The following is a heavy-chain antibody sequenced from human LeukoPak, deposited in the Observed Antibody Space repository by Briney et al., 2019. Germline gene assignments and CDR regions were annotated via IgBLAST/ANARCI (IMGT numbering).Heavy chain of an antibody. CDR3: AKDRGSGYYYRYYFGY. V-gene: IGHV3-30*02. CDR2: IRYDGSNK. CDR1: GFTFSSYG. D-gene: IGHD3-22*01. J-gene: IGHJ4*02. Sequence: GGSLRLSCAASGFTFSSYGMHWVRQAPGKGLEWVAFIRYDGSNKYYADSVKGRFTISRDNSKNTLYLQMNSLRAEDTAVYYCAKDRGSGYYYRYYFGYWGQGTLVTVSS.